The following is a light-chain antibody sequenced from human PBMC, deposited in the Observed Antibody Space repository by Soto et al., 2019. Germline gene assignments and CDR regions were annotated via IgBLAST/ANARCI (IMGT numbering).Light chain of an antibody. CDR2: GAS. CDR3: QQYGSSPRIS. J-gene: IGKJ5*01. Sequence: EMVLKQSPGTLSLSPGARATLSCRASQSISSNSLAWYQQKPGQAPRLFIYGASSRATGIPDRFIGSGSGTHFTLTISRLEPEDFALYYGQQYGSSPRISFGQGTRLEIK. CDR1: QSISSNS. V-gene: IGKV3-20*01.